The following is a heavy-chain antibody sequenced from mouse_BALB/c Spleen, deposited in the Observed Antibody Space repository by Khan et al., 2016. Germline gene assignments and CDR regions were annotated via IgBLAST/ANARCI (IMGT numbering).Heavy chain of an antibody. D-gene: IGHD1-1*01. CDR3: AXYYYGGAPWFAY. CDR2: IHYSGST. CDR1: GFSITSDYS. Sequence: EVQLQESGPDLVKPSQSLSLTCTVTGFSITSDYSWHWIRQFPGNKLEWMGYIHYSGSTNYNPSLKSRISITRDTSKNQFFLQLNSVTTEDTATFYCAXYYYGGAPWFAYWGQGTLVTVSA. V-gene: IGHV3-1*02. J-gene: IGHJ3*01.